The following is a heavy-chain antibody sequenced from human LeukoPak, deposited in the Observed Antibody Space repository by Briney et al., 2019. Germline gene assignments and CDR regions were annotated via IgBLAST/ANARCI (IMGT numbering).Heavy chain of an antibody. CDR1: GFSLSAYG. V-gene: IGHV3-33*01. J-gene: IGHJ4*02. Sequence: GGSLRLSCAASGFSLSAYGVHRVRQAPGKGLEWVAVIWYDGTSKDYADSVKGRFTFSRDNSKNTLYLQMNSLTVEDTAVYYCARSQSSSPIDYWGQGTLVTVSS. CDR3: ARSQSSSPIDY. D-gene: IGHD6-13*01. CDR2: IWYDGTSK.